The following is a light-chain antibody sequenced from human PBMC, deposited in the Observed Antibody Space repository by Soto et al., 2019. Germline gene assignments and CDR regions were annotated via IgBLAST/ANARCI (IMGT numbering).Light chain of an antibody. V-gene: IGKV3-11*01. CDR1: QSVSSK. CDR2: GAS. J-gene: IGKJ4*01. Sequence: EIVMTQSPATLSVSPGERATLSCRASQSVSSKLAWYQQKPGQAPRLLIYGASSRATGIPDRFSGSGSGTDFTLTISSLEPEDFAVYYCQQRSNWPPVTFGGGTKVDIK. CDR3: QQRSNWPPVT.